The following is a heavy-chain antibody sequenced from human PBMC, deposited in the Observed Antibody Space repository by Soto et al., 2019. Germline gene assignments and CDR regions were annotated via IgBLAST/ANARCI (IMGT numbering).Heavy chain of an antibody. CDR2: IYHSGST. Sequence: SETLSLTCAVSGGSISSGGYSWSWIRQPPGKGLEWIGYIYHSGSTYYNPSLKSRVTISVERSKNQFPLKLSSVTAADTAVYYCASGMGAARWWFDYWGQGTMVTVSS. J-gene: IGHJ4*02. CDR1: GGSISSGGYS. V-gene: IGHV4-30-2*01. CDR3: ASGMGAARWWFDY. D-gene: IGHD1-26*01.